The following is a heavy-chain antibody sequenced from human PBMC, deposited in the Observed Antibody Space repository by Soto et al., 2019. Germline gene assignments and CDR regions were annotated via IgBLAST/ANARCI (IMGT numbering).Heavy chain of an antibody. CDR2: IHGGGGAT. J-gene: IGHJ2*01. CDR1: GFTFSAYA. Sequence: EVQQLESGGGLVQPGGSLRLSCAASGFTFSAYAMGWVRQAPGKGLEWVSTIHGGGGATHYADSVKGRFTISRDDSKNTLYAQMNSLRAEYTAVYYCAKFEGHPLEYWYLDFWGRGTLVTVSS. D-gene: IGHD1-1*01. CDR3: AKFEGHPLEYWYLDF. V-gene: IGHV3-23*01.